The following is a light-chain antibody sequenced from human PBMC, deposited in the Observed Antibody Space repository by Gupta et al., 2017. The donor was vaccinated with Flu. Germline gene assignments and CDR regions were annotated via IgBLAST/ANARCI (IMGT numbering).Light chain of an antibody. CDR3: QVGDSSSDRGV. J-gene: IGLJ3*02. V-gene: IGLV3-21*02. CDR2: NDW. Sequence: SYVLTQPPSVSVAPGQTADISCGANNIESKIVNWYQQKPGQAPVVVVYNDWDRPSGIPNRFSGANSGNTATLTISRVEPGDEADYYFQVGDSSSDRGVFGGGTKLTVL. CDR1: NIESKI.